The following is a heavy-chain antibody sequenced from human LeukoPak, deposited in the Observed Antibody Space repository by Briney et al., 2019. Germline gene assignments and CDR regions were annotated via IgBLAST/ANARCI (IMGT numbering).Heavy chain of an antibody. CDR3: ARDGYNRRLDY. D-gene: IGHD5-24*01. CDR1: GFTFSSYS. Sequence: GGSLRLSCAASGFTFSSYSMNWVRQAPGKGLEWVSYISSSSSTIYYADSVKGRFTISRDNAKNSLYLQMNSLRAEDTAVYYCARDGYNRRLDYWGQGTLVTVSS. J-gene: IGHJ4*02. CDR2: ISSSSSTI. V-gene: IGHV3-48*01.